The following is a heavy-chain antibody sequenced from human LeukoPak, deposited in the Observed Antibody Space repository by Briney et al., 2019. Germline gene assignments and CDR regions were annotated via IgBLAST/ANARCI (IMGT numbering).Heavy chain of an antibody. J-gene: IGHJ4*02. Sequence: PSVTLSLNCAVYGGSFSGYYWSWIRQPPGKGLEGRGEINHSGTTNYNPSLKSRVTISVDTSKNQFSLKLSSVTAADTAVYYCARGQGYYDSSGYLWGQGTLVTVSS. D-gene: IGHD3-22*01. CDR3: ARGQGYYDSSGYL. CDR2: INHSGTT. CDR1: GGSFSGYY. V-gene: IGHV4-34*01.